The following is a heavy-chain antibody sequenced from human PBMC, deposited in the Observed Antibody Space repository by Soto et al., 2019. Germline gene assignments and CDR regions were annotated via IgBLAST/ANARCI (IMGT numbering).Heavy chain of an antibody. CDR3: ARGSNTGMEELGY. D-gene: IGHD5-18*01. V-gene: IGHV1-3*01. CDR1: GYTFTSYA. Sequence: ASVKVSCKASGYTFTSYAMHWVRQAPGQRLEWMGWINAGNGNTKYSQKFQGRVTITRDTSASTAYMELSSLRSEDTAVYYCARGSNTGMEELGYWGQGTLVTVSS. J-gene: IGHJ4*02. CDR2: INAGNGNT.